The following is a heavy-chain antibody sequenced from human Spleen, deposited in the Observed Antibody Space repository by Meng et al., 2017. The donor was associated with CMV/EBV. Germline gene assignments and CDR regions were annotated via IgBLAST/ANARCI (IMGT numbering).Heavy chain of an antibody. D-gene: IGHD6-25*01. J-gene: IGHJ4*02. CDR2: ISDSAINT. Sequence: GGSLRLSCAASGFTFSSYAMTWVRQAPGKGLEWVSAISDSAINTYYADSVKGRFTISRDNSKNTLFLQMNSLRAEDTSVYYCARDPYGGYIDYWGQGTLVTVSS. CDR1: GFTFSSYA. CDR3: ARDPYGGYIDY. V-gene: IGHV3-23*01.